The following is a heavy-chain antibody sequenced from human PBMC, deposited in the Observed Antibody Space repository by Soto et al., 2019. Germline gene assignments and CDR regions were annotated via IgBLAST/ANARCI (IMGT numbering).Heavy chain of an antibody. D-gene: IGHD2-15*01. J-gene: IGHJ4*02. CDR1: GGSISSGGYY. CDR3: ARVADCSGGRCYFSVDY. V-gene: IGHV4-30-4*01. Sequence: QVQLQESGPGLVKPSQTLSLTCTVSGGSISSGGYYWSWIRQPPGKGLEWIGYIYYSGSTYYNPSLKSRVTISVDTSKNQFSLKLSSVTAEDTAVYYCARVADCSGGRCYFSVDYWGQGTLVTVSS. CDR2: IYYSGST.